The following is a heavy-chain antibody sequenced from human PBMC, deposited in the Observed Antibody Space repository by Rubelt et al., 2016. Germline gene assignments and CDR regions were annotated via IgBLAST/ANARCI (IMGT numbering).Heavy chain of an antibody. Sequence: QVQLQQWGAGLLKPSETLSLTCAVYGGSFSGNYWSWIRQPPGKGLEWIGEINHRGNTNYNPSLSLKSRVTISVDTSKNQVSLDLRSVTAADTAVYYCARGRNFYGMDVWGQGTTVTVSS. V-gene: IGHV4-34*01. CDR2: INHRGNT. CDR1: GGSFSGNY. J-gene: IGHJ6*02. CDR3: ARGRNFYGMDV.